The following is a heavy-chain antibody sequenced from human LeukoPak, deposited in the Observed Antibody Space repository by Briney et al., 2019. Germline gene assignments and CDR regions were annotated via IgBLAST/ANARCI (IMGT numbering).Heavy chain of an antibody. V-gene: IGHV3-23*01. J-gene: IGHJ4*02. CDR2: VSSRGDIT. CDR3: AKGGSTSYYTPFY. CDR1: GFTFSSYA. Sequence: RGSLRLSCAASGFTFSSYAMSWVRQAPGKGLEWVSGVSSRGDITYYADSVKGPFTISRDNSKNTLYLQMNSLRAEDTAVYYCAKGGSTSYYTPFYWGQGTLVTVSS. D-gene: IGHD3-10*01.